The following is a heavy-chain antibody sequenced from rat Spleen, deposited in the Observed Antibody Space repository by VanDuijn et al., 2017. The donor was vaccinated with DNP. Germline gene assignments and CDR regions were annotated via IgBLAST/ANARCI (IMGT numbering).Heavy chain of an antibody. J-gene: IGHJ4*01. CDR3: TGGAYYGYPPMDA. V-gene: IGHV2S12*01. CDR2: ISSGGST. D-gene: IGHD1-7*01. Sequence: QVQLKESGPGLVQPSQTLSLTCTVSGFSLTSYHVSWVRQPPGKGLEWIAAISSGGSTYYNSALKSRLSISRDTSKSQVFLKMNSLQTEDTAIYFCTGGAYYGYPPMDAWGQGASVTVSS. CDR1: GFSLTSYH.